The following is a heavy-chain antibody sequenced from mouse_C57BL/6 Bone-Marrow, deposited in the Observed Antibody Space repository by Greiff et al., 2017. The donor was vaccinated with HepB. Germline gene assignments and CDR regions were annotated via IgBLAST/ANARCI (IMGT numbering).Heavy chain of an antibody. CDR2: ITHSGET. J-gene: IGHJ2*01. CDR1: GFPITSGYY. D-gene: IGHD1-1*01. Sequence: VKLVESGPGLVKPSQSLFLTCSFTGFPITSGYYWIWIRQSPGKPLEWMGYITHSGETFYNPSLQSPISITRETSKNQFFLQLNSVTTEDTAMYYCAGDTTTVVDYWGQGTTLTVSS. V-gene: IGHV12-3*01. CDR3: AGDTTTVVDY.